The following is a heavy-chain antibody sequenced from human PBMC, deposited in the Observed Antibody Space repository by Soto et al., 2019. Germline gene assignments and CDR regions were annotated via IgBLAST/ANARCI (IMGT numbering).Heavy chain of an antibody. V-gene: IGHV4-59*08. J-gene: IGHJ4*02. Sequence: QVQLQESGPGLVKPSETLSLTCTVSGGSISSYYWSWIRQPPGKGLEWIGYIYYSGSTNYNPSLKRRVPLSVHTSKNQFSLKLSSVTAADTAVYYCARHSRIEAPGVYGGQGTLVTVSS. CDR1: GGSISSYY. CDR2: IYYSGST. D-gene: IGHD7-27*01. CDR3: ARHSRIEAPGVY.